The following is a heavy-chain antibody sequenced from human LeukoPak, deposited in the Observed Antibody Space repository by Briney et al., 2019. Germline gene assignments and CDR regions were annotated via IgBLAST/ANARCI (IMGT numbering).Heavy chain of an antibody. CDR2: ISGNGANT. J-gene: IGHJ6*02. CDR1: GFSFSSYA. D-gene: IGHD5-12*01. V-gene: IGHV3-23*01. CDR3: AKATNSGGYSSMDV. Sequence: GGSLRLSCAASGFSFSSYAMSWVRQAPGKGLEWVSSISGNGANTYYADSVKGRFSISRDDSKNTVYLQMNSLRAEDTAVYYCAKATNSGGYSSMDVWGQGTTVTVSS.